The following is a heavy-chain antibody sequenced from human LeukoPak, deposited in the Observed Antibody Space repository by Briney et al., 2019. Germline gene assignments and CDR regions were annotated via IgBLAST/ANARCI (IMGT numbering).Heavy chain of an antibody. CDR1: GGSISSYY. CDR3: ARDSGWEYNWFDP. CDR2: IYYSGST. V-gene: IGHV4-59*12. D-gene: IGHD6-19*01. Sequence: SETLSLTCTVSGGSISSYYWSWIRQPPGKGLEWIGYIYYSGSTNYNPSLKSRVTMSVDTSKNQFSLKLSSVTAADTAVYYCARDSGWEYNWFDPWGQGTLVTVSS. J-gene: IGHJ5*02.